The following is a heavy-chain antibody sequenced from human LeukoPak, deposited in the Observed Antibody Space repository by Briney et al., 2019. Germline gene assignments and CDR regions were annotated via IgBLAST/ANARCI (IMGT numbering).Heavy chain of an antibody. CDR3: ARGYCSSTSCYAGDY. CDR2: ISSSGSTI. CDR1: GFTFSGYA. Sequence: GGSLRLSCAASGFTFSGYAMNWVRQAPGKGLEWVSYISSSGSTIYYADSVKGRFTISRDNAKNSLYLQMNSLRAEDTAVYYCARGYCSSTSCYAGDYWGQGTLVTVSS. V-gene: IGHV3-48*03. D-gene: IGHD2-2*01. J-gene: IGHJ4*02.